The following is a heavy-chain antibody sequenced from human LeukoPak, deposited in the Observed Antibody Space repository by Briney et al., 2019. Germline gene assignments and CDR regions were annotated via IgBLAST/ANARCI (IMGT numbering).Heavy chain of an antibody. CDR1: GFTFSNAW. Sequence: GGSLRLSCAASGFTFSNAWMSWVRQAPGKGLEWVGRIKSKTDGGTTDYAALVKGRFTISRDDSQNTLYLQMNSLKTEDTALYHCTTVAVATYDYWGQGTLVTVSS. V-gene: IGHV3-15*01. D-gene: IGHD6-19*01. CDR2: IKSKTDGGTT. J-gene: IGHJ4*02. CDR3: TTVAVATYDY.